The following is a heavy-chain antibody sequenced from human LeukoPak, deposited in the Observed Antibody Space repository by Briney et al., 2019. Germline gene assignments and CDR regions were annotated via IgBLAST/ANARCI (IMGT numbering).Heavy chain of an antibody. CDR2: ISSSSSYI. CDR3: ARGPWELLRGPFDY. J-gene: IGHJ4*02. V-gene: IGHV3-21*01. CDR1: GFTFSSYS. Sequence: PGGSLRLSCAASGFTFSSYSMTWVRQAPGKGLEWVSSISSSSSYIYYADSVKGRFTISRDNAKNSLYLQMNSLRAEDTAVYYCARGPWELLRGPFDYWGQGTLVTVSS. D-gene: IGHD1-26*01.